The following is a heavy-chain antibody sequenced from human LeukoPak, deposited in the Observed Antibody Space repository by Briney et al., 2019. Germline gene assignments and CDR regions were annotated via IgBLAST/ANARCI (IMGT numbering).Heavy chain of an antibody. D-gene: IGHD5-12*01. Sequence: SETLSLTCTVSGGSINDYYWSWIRQPAGKELEWIGRIYASGTTRFNPSPKSRVNMSVDTTKNQFSLKLSSVTAADTAVYFCARGMAAAYDYNWFDPWGQGILVTVSS. CDR1: GGSINDYY. J-gene: IGHJ5*02. V-gene: IGHV4-4*07. CDR2: IYASGTT. CDR3: ARGMAAAYDYNWFDP.